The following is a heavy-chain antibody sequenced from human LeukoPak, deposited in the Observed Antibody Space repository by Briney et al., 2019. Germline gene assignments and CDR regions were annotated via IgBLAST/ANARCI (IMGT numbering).Heavy chain of an antibody. D-gene: IGHD6-6*01. CDR1: GFTFDDYA. CDR3: AKDMGYSSSDGYGMDV. Sequence: GRSLRLSCAASGFTFDDYAMHWVRPAPGKGLEWVSGISWNSGSIGYADSVKGRFTISRDNAKNSLYLQMNSLRAEDTALYYCAKDMGYSSSDGYGMDVWGQGTTVTVSS. CDR2: ISWNSGSI. V-gene: IGHV3-9*01. J-gene: IGHJ6*02.